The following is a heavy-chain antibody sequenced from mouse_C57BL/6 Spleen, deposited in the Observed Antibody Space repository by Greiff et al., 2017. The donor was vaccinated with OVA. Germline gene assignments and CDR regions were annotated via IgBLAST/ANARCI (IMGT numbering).Heavy chain of an antibody. D-gene: IGHD2-3*01. J-gene: IGHJ4*01. CDR3: AREGSYDGYLYAMGY. CDR1: GYTFTSYW. Sequence: QVQLQQPGAELVKPGASVKLSCKASGYTFTSYWMHWVKQRPGQGLEWIGMIHPNSGSTNYNEKFKSKATLTVDKSSSTAYMQLSSLTSEDSAVYYCAREGSYDGYLYAMGYWGQGTSVTVSS. V-gene: IGHV1-64*01. CDR2: IHPNSGST.